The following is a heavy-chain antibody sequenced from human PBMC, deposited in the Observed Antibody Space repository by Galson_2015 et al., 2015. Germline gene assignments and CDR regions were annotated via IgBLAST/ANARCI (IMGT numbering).Heavy chain of an antibody. Sequence: SLRLSCAASGFTFSSYWMTWVRQGPGKGLEWVANIKQDGSEKYYVDSVKGRFTISRDNAKNSLYLQMNSLRAEDTAVYYCARVGYSSGYSLDYWGQGTLVTVSS. CDR1: GFTFSSYW. J-gene: IGHJ4*02. V-gene: IGHV3-7*03. CDR2: IKQDGSEK. D-gene: IGHD3-22*01. CDR3: ARVGYSSGYSLDY.